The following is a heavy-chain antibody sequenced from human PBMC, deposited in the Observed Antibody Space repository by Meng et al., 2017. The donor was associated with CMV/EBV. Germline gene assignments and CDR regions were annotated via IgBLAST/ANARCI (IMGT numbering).Heavy chain of an antibody. J-gene: IGHJ3*02. CDR3: ARDRGKADAFDI. CDR1: GFTFSSYA. V-gene: IGHV3-30*04. CDR2: ISYDGSKK. D-gene: IGHD3-10*01. Sequence: GESLKLSCAASGFTFSSYAMHWVRQAPGKGLEWVSVISYDGSKKYYADSVKCRFTISRDNSKNTLYLQMNSLRAGDTAVYYCARDRGKADAFDIWGKGTMVT.